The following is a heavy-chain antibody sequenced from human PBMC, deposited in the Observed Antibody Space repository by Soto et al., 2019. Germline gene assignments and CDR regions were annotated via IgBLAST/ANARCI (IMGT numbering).Heavy chain of an antibody. Sequence: LSLTCTVSGGSVSSGSYYWSWIRQPPGKGLEWIGYIYYSGSTNYNPSLKSRVTISVDTSKNQFSLKLSSVTAADTAVYYCARDSTYSYGYGMDVWGQGTTVTVSS. CDR3: ARDSTYSYGYGMDV. D-gene: IGHD5-18*01. CDR1: GGSVSSGSYY. V-gene: IGHV4-61*01. CDR2: IYYSGST. J-gene: IGHJ6*02.